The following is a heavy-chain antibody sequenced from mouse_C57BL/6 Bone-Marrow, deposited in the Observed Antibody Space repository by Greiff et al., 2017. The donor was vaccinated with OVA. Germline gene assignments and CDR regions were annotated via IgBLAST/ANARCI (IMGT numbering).Heavy chain of an antibody. Sequence: QVQLQQPGAEFVKPGASVKLSCKASGYTFTNYYIQWIKQRPGQGLEWIGEIDPSDSYTNYNQKLKGKATLTVDTSSSTAYMQLSSLKSEDSAVYYCGSWDFAYWGQGTLVTVSA. CDR3: GSWDFAY. CDR2: IDPSDSYT. D-gene: IGHD1-1*01. J-gene: IGHJ3*01. CDR1: GYTFTNYY. V-gene: IGHV1-50*01.